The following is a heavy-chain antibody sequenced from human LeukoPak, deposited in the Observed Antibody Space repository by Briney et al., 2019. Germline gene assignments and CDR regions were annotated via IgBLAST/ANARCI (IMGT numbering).Heavy chain of an antibody. D-gene: IGHD3-22*01. J-gene: IGHJ4*02. CDR3: ARDSSGYTFDY. Sequence: GGSLRLSCAASGFTFSSYSMNWVRQAPGKGLEWVSSISSSSSYIYYADSVKGRFTISRDDAKNSLYLQMNSLRAEDTAVYYCARDSSGYTFDYWGQGTLVTVSS. CDR2: ISSSSSYI. V-gene: IGHV3-21*01. CDR1: GFTFSSYS.